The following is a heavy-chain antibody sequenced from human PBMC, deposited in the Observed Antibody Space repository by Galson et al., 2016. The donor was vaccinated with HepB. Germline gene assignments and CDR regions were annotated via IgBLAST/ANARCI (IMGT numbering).Heavy chain of an antibody. CDR3: ARLMAAGYFDY. D-gene: IGHD6-25*01. J-gene: IGHJ4*02. CDR2: IYWDDDK. CDR1: GFSLSTSGVA. V-gene: IGHV2-5*02. Sequence: PALVKPTQTLTLTCTFSGFSLSTSGVAVGWIRQPPGKALEWLALIYWDDDKNYSPSLKSRLTVTKDTSKNQVVLTMTNMDPVDTGTYYCARLMAAGYFDYWGQGTLVTVSS.